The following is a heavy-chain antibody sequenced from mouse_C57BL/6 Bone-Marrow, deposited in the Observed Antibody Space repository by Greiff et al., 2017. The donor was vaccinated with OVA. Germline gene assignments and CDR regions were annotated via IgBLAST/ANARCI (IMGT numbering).Heavy chain of an antibody. V-gene: IGHV5-17*01. Sequence: EVKLVESGGGLVKPGGSLKLPCAASGFTFSDYGMHWVRQAPEKGLEWVAYISSGSSTIYYADTVKGRFTISRGNAKNTLFLQMTSLRSEDTAMYYCARRKLGRGYFDVWGTGTTVTVSS. CDR3: ARRKLGRGYFDV. D-gene: IGHD4-1*01. CDR1: GFTFSDYG. J-gene: IGHJ1*03. CDR2: ISSGSSTI.